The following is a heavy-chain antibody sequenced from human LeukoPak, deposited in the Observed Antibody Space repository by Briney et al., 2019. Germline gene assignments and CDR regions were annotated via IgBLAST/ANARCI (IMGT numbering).Heavy chain of an antibody. CDR3: AKESRGSSWILPYYYYGMDV. CDR2: ISYDGSNK. J-gene: IGHJ6*02. D-gene: IGHD6-13*01. CDR1: GFTFSSYG. Sequence: GSLRLSCAASGFTFSSYGMHWVRQAPGKGLEWVAVISYDGSNKYYADSVKGRFTISRDNSKNTLYLQMNSLRAEDTAVYYCAKESRGSSWILPYYYYGMDVWGQGTTVTVSS. V-gene: IGHV3-30*18.